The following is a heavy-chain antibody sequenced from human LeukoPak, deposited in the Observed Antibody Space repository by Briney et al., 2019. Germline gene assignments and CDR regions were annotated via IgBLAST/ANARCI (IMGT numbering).Heavy chain of an antibody. CDR2: IYTSGST. V-gene: IGHV4-4*07. CDR1: GGSISSYY. J-gene: IGHJ4*02. Sequence: PETLSLTCTVSGGSISSYYWSWIRQPAGKGLEWIGRIYTSGSTNYNPSLKSRVTMSVDTSKNQFSLKLSSVTAADTAVYYCARSASPYSSSSDYYYFDYWGQGTLVTVSS. CDR3: ARSASPYSSSSDYYYFDY. D-gene: IGHD6-13*01.